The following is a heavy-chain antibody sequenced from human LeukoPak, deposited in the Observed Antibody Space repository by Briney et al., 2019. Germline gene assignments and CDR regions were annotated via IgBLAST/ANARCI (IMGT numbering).Heavy chain of an antibody. CDR3: AKDGIPGTAMAKGGFDY. J-gene: IGHJ4*02. V-gene: IGHV3-30*18. Sequence: GRSLRLSCAASGFTFSSYGMHWVRQAPGKGLEWVAVISYDGSNKYYADSVKGRFTISRDNSKNTLYLQMNSLRAEDTAVYYCAKDGIPGTAMAKGGFDYWGQGTLVTVPS. CDR2: ISYDGSNK. D-gene: IGHD5-18*01. CDR1: GFTFSSYG.